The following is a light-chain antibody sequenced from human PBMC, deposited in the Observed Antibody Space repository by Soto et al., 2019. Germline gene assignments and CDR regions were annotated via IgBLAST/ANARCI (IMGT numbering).Light chain of an antibody. J-gene: IGLJ3*02. CDR3: SSYTSKDTLV. Sequence: QSALTQPASVSGSPGQSITISCTGTSSDVGGYDHVSWYQQHPGKAPKLIIYDVSIRPSGVSNRFSGSKSGNTASLAVSGLQAEYEADYYCSSYTSKDTLVFGGGTKLTVL. V-gene: IGLV2-14*03. CDR1: SSDVGGYDH. CDR2: DVS.